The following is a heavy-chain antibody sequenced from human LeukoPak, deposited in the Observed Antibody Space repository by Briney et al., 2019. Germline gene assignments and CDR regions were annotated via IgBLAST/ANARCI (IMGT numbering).Heavy chain of an antibody. Sequence: ASVKVSCKASGGTFSSYAISWVRQAPGQGLEWMGIINPSGGSTSYAQKFQGRVTMTRDMSTSTVYMELSSLRSEDTAVYYCARDWLITFGGVIAPDAFDIWGQGTMVTVSS. CDR1: GGTFSSYA. V-gene: IGHV1-46*01. J-gene: IGHJ3*02. CDR3: ARDWLITFGGVIAPDAFDI. CDR2: INPSGGST. D-gene: IGHD3-16*02.